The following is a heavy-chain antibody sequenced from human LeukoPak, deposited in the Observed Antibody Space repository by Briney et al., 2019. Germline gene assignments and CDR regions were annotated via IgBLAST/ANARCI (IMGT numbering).Heavy chain of an antibody. CDR3: ATSTTIFGVVSGDY. Sequence: ASVKVSCKTSGYTFTYYYMYWVRQAPGQGREWMGWMNPNSGDTNYERRFQGRVTITRETYISTDYMEMRRLRSDDTAVYYCATSTTIFGVVSGDYWGQGTLVTVS. D-gene: IGHD3-3*01. V-gene: IGHV1-2*02. CDR2: MNPNSGDT. CDR1: GYTFTYYY. J-gene: IGHJ4*02.